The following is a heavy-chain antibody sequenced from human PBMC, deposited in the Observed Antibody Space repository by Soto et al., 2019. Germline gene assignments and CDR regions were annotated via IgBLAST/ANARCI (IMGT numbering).Heavy chain of an antibody. CDR2: IYYSGST. CDR3: ARLYIAAADY. V-gene: IGHV4-39*01. J-gene: IGHJ4*02. D-gene: IGHD6-13*01. CDR1: GGSISSSSYY. Sequence: SETLSLTCTVSGGSISSSSYYWGWIRQPPGKGLEWIGSIYYSGSTYYNPSLKSRVTISVDTSKNQFSLKLSSVTAADTAVYYCARLYIAAADYWGQGTLVTVSS.